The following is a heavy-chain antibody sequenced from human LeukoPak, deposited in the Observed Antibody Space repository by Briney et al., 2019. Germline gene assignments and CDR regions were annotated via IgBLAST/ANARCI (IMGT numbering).Heavy chain of an antibody. Sequence: GGSLRLSCAASGFSVSGNYMSWVRQAPGKGLEWVAVISYDGSNKYYADSVKGRFTISRDNSKNTLYLQMNSLRAEDTAVYYCAKRAGDYYDSSGYTDAFDIWGQGTMVTVSS. D-gene: IGHD3-22*01. V-gene: IGHV3-30*18. CDR2: ISYDGSNK. CDR1: GFSVSGNY. CDR3: AKRAGDYYDSSGYTDAFDI. J-gene: IGHJ3*02.